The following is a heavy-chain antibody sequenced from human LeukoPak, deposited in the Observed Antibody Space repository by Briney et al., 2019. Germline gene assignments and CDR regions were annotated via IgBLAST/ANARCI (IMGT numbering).Heavy chain of an antibody. V-gene: IGHV3-64*01. D-gene: IGHD6-25*01. CDR3: ARFTGSGCDY. J-gene: IGHJ4*02. CDR2: INYNGGNT. Sequence: GGSLRLSCAASGFTFSTYAMHWVRQAPGKGLEYVSAINYNGGNTFYANSAKGRFTISRDNSKNTLYLQMGSLRPEDMAVYYCARFTGSGCDYWGQGTLVTVSS. CDR1: GFTFSTYA.